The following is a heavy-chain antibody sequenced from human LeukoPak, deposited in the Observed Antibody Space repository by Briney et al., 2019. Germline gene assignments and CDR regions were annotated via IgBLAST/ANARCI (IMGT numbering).Heavy chain of an antibody. CDR3: ARGGSSTFDYYYYYMDV. V-gene: IGHV1-69*13. Sequence: SVKVSCKASGGTFSSYAISWVRQAPGQGLEWMGGIIPIFGTANYAQKFQGRVTITADESTSTAYMELSSLRSEDTAVYYCARGGSSTFDYYYYYMDVWGKGTTVTISS. CDR1: GGTFSSYA. J-gene: IGHJ6*03. CDR2: IIPIFGTA. D-gene: IGHD1-26*01.